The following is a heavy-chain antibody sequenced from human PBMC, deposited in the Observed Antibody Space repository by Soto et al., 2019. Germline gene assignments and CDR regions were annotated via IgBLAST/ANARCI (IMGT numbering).Heavy chain of an antibody. J-gene: IGHJ5*02. CDR1: GDTISTGGYT. Sequence: PSETLSLTCDVSGDTISTGGYTWAWIRQPPGKALEWIGHTYHSGNPYYNPSLKSRVTISVDTSKNQFSLKLSSVTAADTAVYYCASPKIAFSTRFDPWGQVTLVTVS. V-gene: IGHV4-30-2*03. CDR2: TYHSGNP. CDR3: ASPKIAFSTRFDP. D-gene: IGHD3-3*02.